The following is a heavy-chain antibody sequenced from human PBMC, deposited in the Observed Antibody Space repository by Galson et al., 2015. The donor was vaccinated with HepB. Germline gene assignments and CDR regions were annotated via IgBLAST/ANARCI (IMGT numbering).Heavy chain of an antibody. V-gene: IGHV3-23*01. D-gene: IGHD3-10*01. CDR2: ISGSGGST. CDR1: GFTFSSYA. Sequence: SLRLSCAASGFTFSSYAMSWVRQAPGKGLEWVSAISGSGGSTYYADSVKGRFTISRDNSKNTLYLQMNSLRAEDTAVYYCAKDRITMVQGVIRGSYFDYWGQGTLVTVSS. J-gene: IGHJ4*02. CDR3: AKDRITMVQGVIRGSYFDY.